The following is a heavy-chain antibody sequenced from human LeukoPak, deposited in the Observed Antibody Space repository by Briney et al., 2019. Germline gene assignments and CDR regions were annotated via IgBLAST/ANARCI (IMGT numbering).Heavy chain of an antibody. CDR1: GFTFSSYS. Sequence: GGSLRLSCAASGFTFSSYSMNWVRQAPGKGLEWVSAISGSDGTTYYADSVKGRFTISRDNSKNTLYPQMNSLRADDTAVYYCAKYYYDSGTYSFDYWGQGTLVTVSS. CDR2: ISGSDGTT. J-gene: IGHJ4*02. D-gene: IGHD3-10*01. V-gene: IGHV3-23*01. CDR3: AKYYYDSGTYSFDY.